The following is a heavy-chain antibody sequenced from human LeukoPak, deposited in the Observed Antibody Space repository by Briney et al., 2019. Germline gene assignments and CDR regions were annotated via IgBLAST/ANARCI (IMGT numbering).Heavy chain of an antibody. CDR1: GFTFSSYA. J-gene: IGHJ6*02. CDR2: ISYDGSNK. CDR3: ASLDIVVVPAAAYGMDV. V-gene: IGHV3-30*04. D-gene: IGHD2-2*01. Sequence: PGGSLRLSCAASGFTFSSYAMHWVRQAPGKGLEWVAVISYDGSNKYYADSVKGRFTISRDNSKNTLYLQMNSLRAEDTAVYYCASLDIVVVPAAAYGMDVWGQGTTVTVSS.